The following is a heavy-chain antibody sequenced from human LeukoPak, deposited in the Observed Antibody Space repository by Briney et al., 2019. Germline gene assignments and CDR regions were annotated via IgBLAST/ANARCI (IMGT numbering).Heavy chain of an antibody. Sequence: GGSLRLSCAASGFTFSDYYMSWIRQAPGKGLEWVSYISSSGSTIYYADSVKGRFTISRDNAKNSLYLQMNSLRAEDTAVYYCASQTEVRFLEWSRFDYWGQGTLVTVSS. D-gene: IGHD3-3*01. CDR3: ASQTEVRFLEWSRFDY. CDR1: GFTFSDYY. V-gene: IGHV3-11*04. J-gene: IGHJ4*02. CDR2: ISSSGSTI.